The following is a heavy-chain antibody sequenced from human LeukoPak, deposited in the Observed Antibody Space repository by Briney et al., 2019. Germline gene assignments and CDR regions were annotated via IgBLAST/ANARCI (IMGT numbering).Heavy chain of an antibody. CDR3: ARDPDFYGSGSYSHFDY. Sequence: ASVKVSCKASGYTFTGYYMHWVRQAPGQGLEWMGIVDPSGGSTTYAQKFQGRVTMTRDTSASTFNMELSSLRSEDTAVYYCARDPDFYGSGSYSHFDYWGQGTLVNVSS. J-gene: IGHJ4*02. CDR1: GYTFTGYY. D-gene: IGHD3-10*01. CDR2: VDPSGGST. V-gene: IGHV1-46*01.